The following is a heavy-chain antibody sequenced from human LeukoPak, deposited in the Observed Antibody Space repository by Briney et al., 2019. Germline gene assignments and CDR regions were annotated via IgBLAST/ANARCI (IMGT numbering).Heavy chain of an antibody. Sequence: GGSLRLSCEASGFTFSSYWMSWVRQAPGKGLEWVANMKQDGSEIYYVGSVRGRFTISRDNAKNSLYPQMNSLRAEDTAVYYCARRGSYSLFDYWGPGTLVTVSS. D-gene: IGHD1-26*01. J-gene: IGHJ4*02. CDR1: GFTFSSYW. CDR3: ARRGSYSLFDY. V-gene: IGHV3-7*01. CDR2: MKQDGSEI.